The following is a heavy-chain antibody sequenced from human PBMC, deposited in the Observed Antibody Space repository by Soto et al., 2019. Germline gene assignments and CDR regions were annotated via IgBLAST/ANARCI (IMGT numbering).Heavy chain of an antibody. CDR1: GFTFGDSY. J-gene: IGHJ5*02. V-gene: IGHV3-11*06. CDR3: VRGGGGGLFDP. D-gene: IGHD2-15*01. Sequence: KTGGSLRLSCAGSGFTFGDSYMSWIRQAPGKGLEWLSYISPGSRYPAYADSVKGRFTISRDNARRSLFLQMTSLTAEDTAMYYCVRGGGGGLFDPWGQGTMVTVSS. CDR2: ISPGSRYP.